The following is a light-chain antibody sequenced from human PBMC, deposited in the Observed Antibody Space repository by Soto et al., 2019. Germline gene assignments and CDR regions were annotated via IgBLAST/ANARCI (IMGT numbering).Light chain of an antibody. CDR3: QQYGSSGT. V-gene: IGKV3-11*01. CDR2: DAS. J-gene: IGKJ1*01. Sequence: VLKQSPGTLSLYTGERATLSCRASQSVSSYLAWYQQKPGQAPRLLIYDASNRATGIPARFSGSGSGTDFTLTISSLEPEDFAVYYCQQYGSSGTFGQGTKVAI. CDR1: QSVSSY.